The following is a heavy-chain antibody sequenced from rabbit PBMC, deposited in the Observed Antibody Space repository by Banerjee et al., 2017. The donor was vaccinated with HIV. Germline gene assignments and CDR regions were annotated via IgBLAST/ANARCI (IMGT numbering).Heavy chain of an antibody. CDR2: IAAGKDTT. CDR1: GFDFSNFY. CDR3: ARGVDGNAYRVNL. J-gene: IGHJ4*01. D-gene: IGHD6-1*01. Sequence: QLKETGGGLVQPGGSLTLSCKASGFDFSNFYVNWVRQAPGKGLEWIGIIAAGKDTTYYANWVHGRFTISSDNAQNTVDLQMNSLTAADTATYFCARGVDGNAYRVNLWGPGTLVTVS. V-gene: IGHV1S7*01.